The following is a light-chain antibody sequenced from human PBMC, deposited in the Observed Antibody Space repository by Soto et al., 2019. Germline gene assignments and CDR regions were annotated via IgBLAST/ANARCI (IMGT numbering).Light chain of an antibody. J-gene: IGKJ4*01. Sequence: ERVMTQFPATLSVSPGAKATLSCRASQTVRNNLAWYQQKPGQAPRLLIYFASTRATGVPARFSGSGSGTEFTLTISNIQSEDSAVYYCQHYNEWPLTFGGGTKLETK. V-gene: IGKV3-15*01. CDR3: QHYNEWPLT. CDR2: FAS. CDR1: QTVRNN.